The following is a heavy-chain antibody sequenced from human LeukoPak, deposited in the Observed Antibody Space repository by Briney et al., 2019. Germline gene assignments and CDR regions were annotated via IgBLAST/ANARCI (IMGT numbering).Heavy chain of an antibody. CDR1: GYSFSSNW. J-gene: IGHJ4*02. D-gene: IGHD6-19*01. Sequence: GESLKISCQGSGYSFSSNWIGWVRQMPGKGLEWMGIIYPADSDTRYNPSFQGQVTISADKSITTAYLQWSSLKASDTAMYYCARTGYTSGWYVGSFDYWGQGTLVTVSS. CDR2: IYPADSDT. V-gene: IGHV5-51*01. CDR3: ARTGYTSGWYVGSFDY.